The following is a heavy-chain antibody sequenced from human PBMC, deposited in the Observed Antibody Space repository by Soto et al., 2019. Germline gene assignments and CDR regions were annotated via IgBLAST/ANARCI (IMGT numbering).Heavy chain of an antibody. Sequence: GGSLRLSCAASGFTFSSYGMHWVRQAPGKGLEWVAVIWYNGSNKYYADSVKGRFTISRDNSKNTLYLQMNSLRAEDTAVYYCARDSEFWSGYYTGIGYWGQGTLVTVSS. CDR3: ARDSEFWSGYYTGIGY. CDR1: GFTFSSYG. J-gene: IGHJ4*02. V-gene: IGHV3-33*01. CDR2: IWYNGSNK. D-gene: IGHD3-3*01.